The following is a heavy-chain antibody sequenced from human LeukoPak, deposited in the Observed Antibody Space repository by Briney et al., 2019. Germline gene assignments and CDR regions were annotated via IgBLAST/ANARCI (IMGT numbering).Heavy chain of an antibody. Sequence: GASVKVSCKASGGTFSSYAISWVRQAPGQGLEWMGGIIPIFGTANYAQKFQGRVTITADESTSTAYMELSSLRSEDTAVYYCARDQGYGSGTLWFDYWGQGTLVTVSS. V-gene: IGHV1-69*13. CDR2: IIPIFGTA. J-gene: IGHJ4*02. CDR1: GGTFSSYA. CDR3: ARDQGYGSGTLWFDY. D-gene: IGHD3-10*01.